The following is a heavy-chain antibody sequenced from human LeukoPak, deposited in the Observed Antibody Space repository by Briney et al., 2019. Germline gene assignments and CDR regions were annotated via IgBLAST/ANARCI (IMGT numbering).Heavy chain of an antibody. CDR1: GYIFTSYD. CDR3: ARWGPNIVVVPAAIGVNSFDP. CDR2: MNPNSGNT. Sequence: ASVKVSCKASGYIFTSYDINWVRQATGQGLEWMGWMNPNSGNTGYAQKFQGRVTMIRNTSISTAYMELSSLRSEDTAVYYCARWGPNIVVVPAAIGVNSFDPWGQGTLVTVSS. D-gene: IGHD2-2*01. V-gene: IGHV1-8*01. J-gene: IGHJ5*02.